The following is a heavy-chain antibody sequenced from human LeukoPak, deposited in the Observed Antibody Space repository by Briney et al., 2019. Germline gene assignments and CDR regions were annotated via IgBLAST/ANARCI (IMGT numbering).Heavy chain of an antibody. CDR2: INTNTGNP. Sequence: GASVNVSCKASGYTFTSYAMNWVRQAPGQGLEWMGWINTNTGNPTYAQGFTGRFVFSLDTSVSTAYLQISSLKAEDTAVYYCARNLQWLAPYYYYYMDVWGKGTTVTVSS. V-gene: IGHV7-4-1*02. CDR3: ARNLQWLAPYYYYYMDV. J-gene: IGHJ6*03. D-gene: IGHD6-19*01. CDR1: GYTFTSYA.